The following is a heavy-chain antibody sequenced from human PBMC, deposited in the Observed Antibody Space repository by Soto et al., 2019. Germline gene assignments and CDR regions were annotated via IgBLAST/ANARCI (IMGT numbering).Heavy chain of an antibody. CDR1: GYTFTSYA. CDR2: INAGNGNT. CDR3: ARDSGYYSGWLNY. J-gene: IGHJ4*02. V-gene: IGHV1-3*01. Sequence: QVQLVQSGAEVKKPGASVKVSCKASGYTFTSYAMHWVRQAPGQRLEWMGWINAGNGNTKYSQKFQGRVTITRVTSASPADMEVSSMRSEDTAVYYCARDSGYYSGWLNYWGQGTLVTVSS. D-gene: IGHD3-3*01.